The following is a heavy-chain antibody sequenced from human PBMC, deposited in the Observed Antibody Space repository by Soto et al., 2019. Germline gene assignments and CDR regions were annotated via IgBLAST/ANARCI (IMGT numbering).Heavy chain of an antibody. Sequence: QVQLVQSGAEVKKPGSSVKVSCKASGGTFSSYAISWVRQAPGQGLEWMGGIIPIFGTANYAQKFQGRVTITADESTSTAYRELSRLISEDTAVYYCELSGGNSYGYFDYWGQGTLVTVSS. CDR2: IIPIFGTA. V-gene: IGHV1-69*01. D-gene: IGHD2-15*01. CDR3: ELSGGNSYGYFDY. CDR1: GGTFSSYA. J-gene: IGHJ4*02.